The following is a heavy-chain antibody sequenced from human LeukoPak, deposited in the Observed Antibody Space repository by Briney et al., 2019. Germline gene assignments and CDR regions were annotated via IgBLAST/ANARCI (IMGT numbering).Heavy chain of an antibody. CDR3: ARGYCSGGTCYSIYFDY. Sequence: PGGSLRLSCAASGFTFTTYWMSWVRQAPGKGLEWVANIKQDGSKKYYVDSVKGRFTMSRDNAKNSLYLQMNSLRVEDRAVYYCARGYCSGGTCYSIYFDYWGQGTLVTVSS. V-gene: IGHV3-7*01. CDR2: IKQDGSKK. J-gene: IGHJ4*02. CDR1: GFTFTTYW. D-gene: IGHD2-15*01.